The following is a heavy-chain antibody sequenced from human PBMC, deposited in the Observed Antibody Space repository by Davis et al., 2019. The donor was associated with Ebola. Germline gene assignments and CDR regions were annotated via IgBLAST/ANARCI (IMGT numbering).Heavy chain of an antibody. D-gene: IGHD4-11*01. CDR2: LSFDGSNK. CDR1: GFTFSLST. CDR3: ATQGGHSNGGYFAF. Sequence: GESLKISCVGSGFTFSLSTFHWVRQAPGKGLEWVASLSFDGSNKYYADSVSGRFTISRDNSKDTLWLQMNNLRPEDTAVYYCATQGGHSNGGYFAFWGQGTQVTVSS. J-gene: IGHJ4*02. V-gene: IGHV3-30*01.